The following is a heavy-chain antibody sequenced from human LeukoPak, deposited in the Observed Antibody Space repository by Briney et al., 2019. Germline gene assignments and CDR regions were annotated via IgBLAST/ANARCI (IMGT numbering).Heavy chain of an antibody. Sequence: PSETLSLTCAVYVESFSGYFWTWVRQTPGKGLEWIGEINHSGSTNYKPSLKSRVTISVDTSKNQFSLKLNSVTAADTGIYYCARHSRSAYTGYENAFDIWGQGTMVTVSS. CDR2: INHSGST. CDR1: VESFSGYF. J-gene: IGHJ3*02. D-gene: IGHD5-12*01. V-gene: IGHV4-34*01. CDR3: ARHSRSAYTGYENAFDI.